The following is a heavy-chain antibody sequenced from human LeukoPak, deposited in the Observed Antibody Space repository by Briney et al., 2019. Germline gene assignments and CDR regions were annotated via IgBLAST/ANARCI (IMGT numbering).Heavy chain of an antibody. Sequence: PGRSLRLSCAASGFTFEDYAMHWVRQAPGKGLEWVSSINWNSGNTDYADSVKGRFIISRDNAKKSLYLQMNSLRAEDTAFYYCAKDRGRYFDWFQGFDPWGQGTLVTVSS. D-gene: IGHD3-9*01. V-gene: IGHV3-9*01. J-gene: IGHJ5*02. CDR2: INWNSGNT. CDR3: AKDRGRYFDWFQGFDP. CDR1: GFTFEDYA.